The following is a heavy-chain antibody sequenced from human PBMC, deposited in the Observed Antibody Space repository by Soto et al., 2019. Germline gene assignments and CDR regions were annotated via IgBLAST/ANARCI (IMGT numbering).Heavy chain of an antibody. J-gene: IGHJ4*02. D-gene: IGHD3-22*01. V-gene: IGHV4-31*03. CDR3: ARRTMGSSGPYYGVVDY. CDR2: IYYSGST. CDR1: GGSISSGGYY. Sequence: PSETLSLTCTVSGGSISSGGYYWSWIRQHPGKGLEWIGYIYYSGSTYYNPSLKSRVTISVDTSKNQFSLKLSSVTAADTAVYYCARRTMGSSGPYYGVVDYWGQGTLVTVSS.